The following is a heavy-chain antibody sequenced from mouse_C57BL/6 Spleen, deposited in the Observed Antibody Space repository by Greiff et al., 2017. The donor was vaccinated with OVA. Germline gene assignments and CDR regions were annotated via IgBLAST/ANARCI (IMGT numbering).Heavy chain of an antibody. CDR1: GYSITSGYY. J-gene: IGHJ2*01. Sequence: ESGPGLVKPSQSLSLTCSVTGYSITSGYYWNWIRQFPGNNLEWMGYIRYDGSNNYNPSLKNRISLPRDTAKTPFILKLNSVTTEDTATYYGACDEGDSYFDYWGQGTTLTVSS. D-gene: IGHD3-3*01. CDR2: IRYDGSN. CDR3: ACDEGDSYFDY. V-gene: IGHV3-6*01.